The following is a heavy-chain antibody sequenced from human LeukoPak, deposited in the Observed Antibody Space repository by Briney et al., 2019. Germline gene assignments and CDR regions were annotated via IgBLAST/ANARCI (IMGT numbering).Heavy chain of an antibody. Sequence: SETLSLTCAVSGDSMSSIDWWSWVRQAPGKGLEWIGEIHHTGSTNYNPSLKSRVTISVDKSKNQFSLNFNSMSAADSAVYYCAANGYYTIEYWGQGTLVTVSS. J-gene: IGHJ4*02. CDR1: GDSMSSIDW. V-gene: IGHV4-4*02. D-gene: IGHD1-26*01. CDR3: AANGYYTIEY. CDR2: IHHTGST.